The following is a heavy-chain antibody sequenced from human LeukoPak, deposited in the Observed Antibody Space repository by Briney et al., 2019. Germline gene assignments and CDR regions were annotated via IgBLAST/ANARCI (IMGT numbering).Heavy chain of an antibody. Sequence: SVKVSCKASGVTFNSYAISWVRQAPGQGLEWMGGVMPLFGTANYAQEFQGRVPFTTDESASTAYMEVSSLRSEDTAVYYCASGSLGDGYGVGDYYQYMDVWGKGT. V-gene: IGHV1-69*05. D-gene: IGHD5-24*01. CDR2: VMPLFGTA. J-gene: IGHJ6*03. CDR3: ASGSLGDGYGVGDYYQYMDV. CDR1: GVTFNSYA.